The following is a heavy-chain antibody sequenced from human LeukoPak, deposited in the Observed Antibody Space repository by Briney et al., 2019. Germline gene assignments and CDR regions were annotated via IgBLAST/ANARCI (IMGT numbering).Heavy chain of an antibody. CDR2: ILPSVGTA. D-gene: IGHD5-18*01. Sequence: RASVTVSCKASGGTTSAIGWVRQAPGHGLEWMGGILPSVGTAHSSQKFQGRVTITADKSTSTAYMELSSLTSEDTAVYYCARGRLQLLLGADFFYYMDVWGKGTTVIISS. J-gene: IGHJ6*03. CDR3: ARGRLQLLLGADFFYYMDV. CDR1: GGTTSA. V-gene: IGHV1-69*06.